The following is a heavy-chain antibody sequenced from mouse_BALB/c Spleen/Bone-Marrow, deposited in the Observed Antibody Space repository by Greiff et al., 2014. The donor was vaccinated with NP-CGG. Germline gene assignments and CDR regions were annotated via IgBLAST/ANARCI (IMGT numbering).Heavy chain of an antibody. CDR2: IDPYDSET. J-gene: IGHJ4*01. CDR1: GYTFTSYW. Sequence: QVHVKQSGAELVRPGASVKLSCKASGYTFTSYWMNWVKQRPERGLEWIGRIDPYDSETXXXXKXKDKAILTVDKSSSTAYMQLSSLTSEDSAVYYCARVDYWGQGTSVTVSS. V-gene: IGHV1-74*01. CDR3: ARVDY.